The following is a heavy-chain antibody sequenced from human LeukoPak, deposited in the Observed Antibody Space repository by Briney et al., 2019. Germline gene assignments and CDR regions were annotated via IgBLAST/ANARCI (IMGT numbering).Heavy chain of an antibody. D-gene: IGHD6-6*01. CDR3: ARGSIAALKPAKMPRSKPPFDY. Sequence: SETLSLTCTVSGGSISSGSYYWSWIRQPPGKGLEWIGEINHSGSTNYNPSLKSRVTISVDTSKNQFSLKLSSVTAADTAVYYCARGSIAALKPAKMPRSKPPFDYWGQGTLVTVSS. CDR1: GGSISSGSYY. V-gene: IGHV4-39*07. J-gene: IGHJ4*02. CDR2: INHSGST.